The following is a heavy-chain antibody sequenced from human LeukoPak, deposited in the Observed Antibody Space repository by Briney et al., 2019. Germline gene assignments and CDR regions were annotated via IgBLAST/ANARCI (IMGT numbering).Heavy chain of an antibody. J-gene: IGHJ4*02. CDR3: AKHVVVVFRPLDY. CDR2: ISGSGGST. V-gene: IGHV3-23*01. D-gene: IGHD2-15*01. CDR1: GFTFSSYA. Sequence: GESLKISCAASGFTFSSYAMSWARQAPGKGLEWVSAISGSGGSTYYADSVKGRFTISRDNSKNTLYLQMNSLRAEDTAVYYCAKHVVVVFRPLDYWGQGTLVTVSS.